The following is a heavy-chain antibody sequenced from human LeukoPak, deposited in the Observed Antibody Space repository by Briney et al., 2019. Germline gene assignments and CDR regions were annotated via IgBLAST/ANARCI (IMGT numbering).Heavy chain of an antibody. CDR1: GFTFTNYD. CDR3: ARVRGATGGNWFDP. Sequence: ASVKVSRKATGFTFTNYDINWVRQATGQGLEWMGWMNPINGNTGYAQKFQGRVTMTRGTSISTAYMELRSLRSDDTAVYYCARVRGATGGNWFDPWGQGTLVTVSS. CDR2: MNPINGNT. J-gene: IGHJ5*02. D-gene: IGHD3-10*01. V-gene: IGHV1-8*01.